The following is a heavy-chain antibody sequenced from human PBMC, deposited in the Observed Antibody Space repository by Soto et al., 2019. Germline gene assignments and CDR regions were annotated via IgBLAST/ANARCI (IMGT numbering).Heavy chain of an antibody. CDR2: IYYSGST. J-gene: IGHJ5*02. CDR3: AREDFGWRRGSYYDSLDP. CDR1: GGSISNYY. V-gene: IGHV4-59*01. Sequence: QVQLQESGPGLVKPSETLSLTCTVSGGSISNYYWSWIRQPPGKGLEYIGYIYYSGSTNYNPSLKSRVTISVDTSNNKFSLKLSSVTAADTAVYYCAREDFGWRRGSYYDSLDPWGQGTLVTVSS. D-gene: IGHD3-22*01.